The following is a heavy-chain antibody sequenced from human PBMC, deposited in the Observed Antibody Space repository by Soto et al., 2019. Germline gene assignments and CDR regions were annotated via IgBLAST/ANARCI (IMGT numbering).Heavy chain of an antibody. D-gene: IGHD2-21*01. CDR1: GGSISSGDHY. V-gene: IGHV4-30-4*01. CDR2: IYYRGRT. Sequence: QVQLQESGPGLVKPSQTLSLTCTVSGGSISSGDHYWTWIRQPPGKGLEWIGCIYYRGRTYYSPSLKSRVSMSVDTSKNQFSLELSSVTAADTAVYYCARNYGGDYSDYWGQGALVTFSS. CDR3: ARNYGGDYSDY. J-gene: IGHJ4*02.